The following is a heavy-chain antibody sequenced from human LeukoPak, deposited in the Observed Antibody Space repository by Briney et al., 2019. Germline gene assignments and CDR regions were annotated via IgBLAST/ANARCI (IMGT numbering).Heavy chain of an antibody. Sequence: PGGSLRLSCAASGFTFSSYSMNWVRQAPGKGLEWVAVISYDGSNKYYADSVKGRFTISRDNSKNTLYLQMSSLRAEDTAVYYCARDSDYYGSGSYYKDYWGQGTLVTVSS. CDR3: ARDSDYYGSGSYYKDY. CDR1: GFTFSSYS. CDR2: ISYDGSNK. J-gene: IGHJ4*02. D-gene: IGHD3-10*01. V-gene: IGHV3-30*03.